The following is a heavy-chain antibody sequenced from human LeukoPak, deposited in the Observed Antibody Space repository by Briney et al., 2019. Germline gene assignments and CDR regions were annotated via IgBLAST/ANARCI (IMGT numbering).Heavy chain of an antibody. CDR3: ARDGKDGYNREDY. CDR2: ISWNSGSI. CDR1: GFTFDDYA. J-gene: IGHJ4*02. V-gene: IGHV3-9*01. Sequence: PGRSLRLSCAASGFTFDDYAMHWVRQAPGKGLEWVSGISWNSGSIGYADSVKGRFTISRDNAKNSLYLQMNSLRAEDTAVYYCARDGKDGYNREDYWGQGTLVTVSS. D-gene: IGHD5-24*01.